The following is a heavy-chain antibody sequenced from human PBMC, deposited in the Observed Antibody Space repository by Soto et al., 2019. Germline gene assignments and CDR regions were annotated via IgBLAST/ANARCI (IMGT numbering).Heavy chain of an antibody. V-gene: IGHV3-74*01. CDR2: INSDGSST. J-gene: IGHJ4*02. D-gene: IGHD2-15*01. CDR1: GFTFSSYW. Sequence: PVGSLRLSCAASGFTFSSYWMHWVRQAPGKGLVWVSRINSDGSSTSYADSVKGRFTISRDNAKNTLYVQMNSLRVDDTAVYYCAKDAGSVCSGGSCYFQALDSWGQGTLVTVSS. CDR3: AKDAGSVCSGGSCYFQALDS.